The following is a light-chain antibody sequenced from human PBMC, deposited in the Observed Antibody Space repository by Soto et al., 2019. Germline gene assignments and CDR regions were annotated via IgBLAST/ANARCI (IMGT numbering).Light chain of an antibody. Sequence: QSVLTQSPSASASLGASVKLTCTLSSGHSSYAIAWHQQQPEKGPRFLMKVNSDGSHSKGDGIPDRFSGSSSGAERYLTISSLQSEDEADYYCQTWGTGFHVVFGGGTQLTVL. CDR2: VNSDGSH. J-gene: IGLJ2*01. V-gene: IGLV4-69*01. CDR3: QTWGTGFHVV. CDR1: SGHSSYA.